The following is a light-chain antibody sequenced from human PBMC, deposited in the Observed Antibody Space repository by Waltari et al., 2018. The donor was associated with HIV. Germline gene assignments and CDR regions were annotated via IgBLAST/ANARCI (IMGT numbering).Light chain of an antibody. CDR2: EVS. Sequence: QSALTQPASVSGSPGQSITISCTGTSSDIGTYDLVSWYQQHPGKAPKLIIYEVSERPSGVSNRFSGSKSGNTASLTISGLQAEYETDYYCCSYGGSSTYVVFGGGTKVTVL. J-gene: IGLJ2*01. CDR3: CSYGGSSTYVV. CDR1: SSDIGTYDL. V-gene: IGLV2-23*02.